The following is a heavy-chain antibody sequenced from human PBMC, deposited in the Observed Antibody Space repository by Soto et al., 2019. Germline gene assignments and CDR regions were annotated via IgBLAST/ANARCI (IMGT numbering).Heavy chain of an antibody. Sequence: EVQLVESGGGLVKPGGSLRLSCVASGFAYSTYTMNWVRQAPGKGLEWVSSISSRVDFIYYADSVKGRFTISRDNAKNSLYLQMNSLRVEDTAVYYCARGTLRWEPPQYYYYGMDVWGQGATVTVSS. CDR1: GFAYSTYT. CDR3: ARGTLRWEPPQYYYYGMDV. J-gene: IGHJ6*02. CDR2: ISSRVDFI. V-gene: IGHV3-21*01. D-gene: IGHD1-26*01.